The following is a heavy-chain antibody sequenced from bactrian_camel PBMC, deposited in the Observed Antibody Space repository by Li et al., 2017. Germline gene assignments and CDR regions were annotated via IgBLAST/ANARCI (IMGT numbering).Heavy chain of an antibody. CDR3: ATSGMDWVLGFAH. CDR2: INSDGSNT. V-gene: IGHV3-2*01. Sequence: HVQLVESGGGLVQPGGSLTLSCAASGFTFSSTYMRWVRQAPGKTLEWVSSINSDGSNTYYADSVKGRFTISRDNAKNTVYLQMDSLKSEDTALYYCATSGMDWVLGFAHWGQGTQVTVS. J-gene: IGHJ4*01. D-gene: IGHD1*01. CDR1: GFTFSSTY.